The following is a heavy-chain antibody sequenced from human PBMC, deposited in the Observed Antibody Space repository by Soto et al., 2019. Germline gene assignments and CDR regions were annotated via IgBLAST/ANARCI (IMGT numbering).Heavy chain of an antibody. CDR2: ISSSSSYI. V-gene: IGHV3-21*01. CDR1: GFTFSSYS. J-gene: IGHJ6*03. D-gene: IGHD3-10*01. CDR3: ARDGELGTYYYYYMDV. Sequence: EVQLVESGGGLVKPGGSLRLSCAASGFTFSSYSMNWVRQAPGKGLEWVSSISSSSSYIYYADSVKGRFTISRDNAKNSRDLQMNSLRAEDTAVYYCARDGELGTYYYYYMDVWGKGTTVTVSS.